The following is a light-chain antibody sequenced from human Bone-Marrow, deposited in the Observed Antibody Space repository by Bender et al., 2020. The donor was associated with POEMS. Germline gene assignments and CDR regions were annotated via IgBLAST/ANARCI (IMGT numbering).Light chain of an antibody. J-gene: IGLJ3*02. CDR1: SSNIGNHG. V-gene: IGLV1-36*01. Sequence: QSVVTQPPSLSEAPRQRVTISCSRSSSNIGNHGVNWYQQLPGEAPKLLIYYDDLLTPGVSDRFSASKSGTSASLAISELQSEDEALYYCSAWDDSLSSWVFGSGTKLAV. CDR3: SAWDDSLSSWV. CDR2: YDD.